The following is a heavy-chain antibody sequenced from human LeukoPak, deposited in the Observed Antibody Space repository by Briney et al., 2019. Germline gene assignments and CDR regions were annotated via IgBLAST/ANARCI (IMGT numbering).Heavy chain of an antibody. CDR2: IKQDGSEK. J-gene: IGHJ4*02. Sequence: GGSLRLSCEASGFTFSSYWMTWVRQAPGKGLEWVANIKQDGSEKYYVDSVKGRFTISRDNAKNSLYLQMDSLRAEDTAVYYCARDLLNDEGSSYFFDQWGQGTLVTVSS. V-gene: IGHV3-7*01. D-gene: IGHD2-2*01. CDR1: GFTFSSYW. CDR3: ARDLLNDEGSSYFFDQ.